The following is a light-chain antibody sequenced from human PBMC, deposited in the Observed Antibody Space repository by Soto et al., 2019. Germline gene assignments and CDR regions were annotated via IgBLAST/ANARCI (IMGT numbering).Light chain of an antibody. CDR3: QQYGSSGT. J-gene: IGKJ1*01. V-gene: IGKV3-20*01. CDR2: GAS. Sequence: EIVLTQSPGTLSLSPGESATLSCRASQSVSNNYLAWYQQKPGQAPRLLIYGASNRATGIPDRFSGSGSGTDFTVTISRLEPEDFAVYYCQQYGSSGTFGQGTKGEIK. CDR1: QSVSNNY.